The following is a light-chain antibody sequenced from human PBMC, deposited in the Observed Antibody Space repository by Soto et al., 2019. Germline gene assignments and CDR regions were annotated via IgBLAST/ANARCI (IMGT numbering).Light chain of an antibody. Sequence: DIQLTQSPSFLSASPGDRVTITCRASQGIRSYLAWYQQSPGRAPKLLIYAASTLQSEVPSRFSGSGSGTEFTLTISSLQPEDFATYYCQQLNTFPITFGQGTDWRL. CDR1: QGIRSY. CDR2: AAS. V-gene: IGKV1-9*01. J-gene: IGKJ5*01. CDR3: QQLNTFPIT.